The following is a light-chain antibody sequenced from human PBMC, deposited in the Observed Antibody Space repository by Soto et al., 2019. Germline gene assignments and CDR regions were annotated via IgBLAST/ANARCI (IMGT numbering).Light chain of an antibody. V-gene: IGLV1-44*01. J-gene: IGLJ2*01. Sequence: QSVLTQPPSASATPGQRVTISCSGSSSNIGANPVNWYRQLPGTAPKLLLYSDVQRPSGVPDRVSGSKSGTSASLAISGLQSEDEADYFCAAWDDSLNAVLFGGGTKSPS. CDR1: SSNIGANP. CDR2: SDV. CDR3: AAWDDSLNAVL.